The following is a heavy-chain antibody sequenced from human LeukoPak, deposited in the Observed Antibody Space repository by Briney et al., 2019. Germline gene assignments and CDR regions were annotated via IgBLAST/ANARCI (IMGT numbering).Heavy chain of an antibody. Sequence: GGSLILSCAASGFTFSSYAMTWVRQAPGKGLEWVSGISGSGGSTYDADSVKGRFTISRDNSKNTLYLQMNSLRAEDTAVYYCAKGGSFWSHYFPANWFDPWGQGTLVTVSS. D-gene: IGHD3-3*01. CDR1: GFTFSSYA. CDR3: AKGGSFWSHYFPANWFDP. J-gene: IGHJ5*02. V-gene: IGHV3-23*01. CDR2: ISGSGGST.